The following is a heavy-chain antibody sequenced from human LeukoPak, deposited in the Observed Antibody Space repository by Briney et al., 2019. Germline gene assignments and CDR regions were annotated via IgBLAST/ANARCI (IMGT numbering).Heavy chain of an antibody. V-gene: IGHV3-53*01. Sequence: GGSLRLSCAASGFTVSSNYMSWVRQAPGKGLEWVSVIYSGDITHYADSVKGRFTISRDNSKNTLYLQMNSLRAEDTALYYCARDNPSGTDYWGQGTLVTVSS. D-gene: IGHD1-26*01. J-gene: IGHJ4*02. CDR2: IYSGDIT. CDR3: ARDNPSGTDY. CDR1: GFTVSSNY.